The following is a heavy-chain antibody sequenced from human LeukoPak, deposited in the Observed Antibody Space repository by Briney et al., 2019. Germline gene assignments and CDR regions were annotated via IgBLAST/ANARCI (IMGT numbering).Heavy chain of an antibody. V-gene: IGHV3-21*01. J-gene: IGHJ3*02. D-gene: IGHD6-6*01. CDR1: GFTFSSYS. CDR2: ISSSSSYI. CDR3: ARDSARTEGFDI. Sequence: GGSLRLSCAASGFTFSSYSMNWVRQAPGKGLEWVSSISSSSSYIYYADSVKGRFTISRDNAKNSLYLKMNSLRAEDTAVYYCARDSARTEGFDIWGQGTMVTVSS.